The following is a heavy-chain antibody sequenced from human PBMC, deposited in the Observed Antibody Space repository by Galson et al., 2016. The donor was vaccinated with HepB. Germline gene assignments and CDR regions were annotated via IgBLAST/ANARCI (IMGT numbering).Heavy chain of an antibody. J-gene: IGHJ6*02. CDR3: AGGRYCSSTSCYGDFYYGMEV. Sequence: SVKVSCKASGGTFSTYAISWVRQAPGQGLEWMGGIIPSFGTANYAQNFQGRVTISADESTSTTYMEVSSLRSEDTAVYYCAGGRYCSSTSCYGDFYYGMEVWGQGTTVTVSS. CDR2: IIPSFGTA. CDR1: GGTFSTYA. D-gene: IGHD2-2*01. V-gene: IGHV1-69*13.